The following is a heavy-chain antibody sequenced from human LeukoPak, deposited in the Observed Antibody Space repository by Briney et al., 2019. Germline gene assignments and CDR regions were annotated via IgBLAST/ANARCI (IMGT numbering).Heavy chain of an antibody. V-gene: IGHV3-64D*09. D-gene: IGHD6-13*01. J-gene: IGHJ4*02. Sequence: GGSLRLSCSASGFTFSNYAMHWARQAPGRGLEYVSAITGNGGSTYYADSVRGRFTISRDNSKNTLYLQMNSLRAEDTAVYYCMTSSSWYGDSWGQGTLVTVST. CDR1: GFTFSNYA. CDR2: ITGNGGST. CDR3: MTSSSWYGDS.